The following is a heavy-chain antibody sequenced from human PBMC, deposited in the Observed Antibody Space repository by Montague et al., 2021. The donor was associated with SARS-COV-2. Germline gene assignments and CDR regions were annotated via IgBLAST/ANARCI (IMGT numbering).Heavy chain of an antibody. V-gene: IGHV3-23*03. CDR2: IHSAGRGT. CDR3: AKVGDILAGYSLINIDA. D-gene: IGHD3-9*01. Sequence: SLRLSCAASGFTFSDSPMSWVRQAPGKGLDWVSVIHSAGRGTYYADSVQGRFTISRDNQKNTVYLQMNSLRDVDTAVYYCAKVGDILAGYSLINIDAWGQGTRVVVSS. J-gene: IGHJ5*02. CDR1: GFTFSDSP.